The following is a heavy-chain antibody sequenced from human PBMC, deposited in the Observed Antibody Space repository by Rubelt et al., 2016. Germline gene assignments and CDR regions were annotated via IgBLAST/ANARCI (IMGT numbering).Heavy chain of an antibody. V-gene: IGHV3-7*03. CDR3: TRSLDY. J-gene: IGHJ4*02. Sequence: DVQLVESGGGLIQPGGSLRLTCAASGFTFSSYWMSWVRQAPGRGLEWVATIKEDGNDNYYVDSVKGRFTSARDNAQNSLYLEMNTLRAEDTALYYCTRSLDYWGQGTLVTVAS. CDR2: IKEDGNDN. CDR1: GFTFSSYW.